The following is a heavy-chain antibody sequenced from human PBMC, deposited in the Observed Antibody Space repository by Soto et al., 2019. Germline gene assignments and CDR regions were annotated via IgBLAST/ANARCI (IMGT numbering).Heavy chain of an antibody. J-gene: IGHJ5*02. CDR3: AHTKDSSGFLTS. D-gene: IGHD3-22*01. V-gene: IGHV2-5*01. CDR1: GFSLSAYGVR. Sequence: GSGPTLVNPTQTLTLTCSFSGFSLSAYGVRVIWFRQPPGETLEWLALIHWNDDKRYSPYLKSRLTITKDTSKNQVVLTLTNLDTLDTGTYFCAHTKDSSGFLTSWGQGILVTVS. CDR2: IHWNDDK.